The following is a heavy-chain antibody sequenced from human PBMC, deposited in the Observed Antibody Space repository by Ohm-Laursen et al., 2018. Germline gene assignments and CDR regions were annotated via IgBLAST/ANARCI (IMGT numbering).Heavy chain of an antibody. V-gene: IGHV3-21*01. CDR1: GFTFSTYN. D-gene: IGHD3-3*01. CDR2: ISSSSSYI. Sequence: SLRLSCSASGFTFSTYNMNWVRQAPGKGLEWVSSISSSSSYIYYADSVKGRFTISRDNAKNSLYLQMNSLRAEDTAVYYCAREQYYDFWSGYYRLLYGMDVWGQGTTVTVSS. J-gene: IGHJ6*02. CDR3: AREQYYDFWSGYYRLLYGMDV.